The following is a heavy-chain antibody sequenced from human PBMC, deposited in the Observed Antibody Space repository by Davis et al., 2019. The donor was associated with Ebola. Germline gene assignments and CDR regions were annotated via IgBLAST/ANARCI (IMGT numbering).Heavy chain of an antibody. V-gene: IGHV3-23*01. CDR3: ARDHTAMVTSSFDY. D-gene: IGHD5-18*01. J-gene: IGHJ4*02. Sequence: PGGSLRLSCAASGFTLSGFTFSDYDMNWVRQAPGKGLEWVSTISKTSVYTYYAESVKGRFTISRDNSKNTLYLQMNSLRAEDTAVYYCARDHTAMVTSSFDYWGQGTLVTVSS. CDR1: GFTLSGFTFSDYD. CDR2: ISKTSVYT.